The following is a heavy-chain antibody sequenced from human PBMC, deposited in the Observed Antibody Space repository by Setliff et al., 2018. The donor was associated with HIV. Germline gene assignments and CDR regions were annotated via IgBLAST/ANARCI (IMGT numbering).Heavy chain of an antibody. Sequence: GGSLRLSCAASGFTFSNYGMHWVRQAPGKGLEWVSSISSSSNYIYYADSVKGRFTISRDNAKNSLYLQMNSLRAEDTAVYYCARVAPSHLLAAPGSDYWGQGTLVTVSS. V-gene: IGHV3-21*01. CDR2: ISSSSNYI. CDR3: ARVAPSHLLAAPGSDY. CDR1: GFTFSNYG. J-gene: IGHJ4*02. D-gene: IGHD6-13*01.